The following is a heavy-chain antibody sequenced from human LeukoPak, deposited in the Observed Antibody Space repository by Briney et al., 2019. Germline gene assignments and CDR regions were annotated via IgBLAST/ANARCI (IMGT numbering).Heavy chain of an antibody. J-gene: IGHJ5*02. V-gene: IGHV1-2*02. CDR1: GYTFTNYD. Sequence: ASVKVSCKASGYTFTNYDIHWVRQAPGQGLEWMGWINPNSGGTNYAQKFQGRVTMTRDTSISTAYMELSRLRSDDTAVYYCARDLGYSGSYYVSYWFDPWGQGTLVTVSS. CDR3: ARDLGYSGSYYVSYWFDP. CDR2: INPNSGGT. D-gene: IGHD1-26*01.